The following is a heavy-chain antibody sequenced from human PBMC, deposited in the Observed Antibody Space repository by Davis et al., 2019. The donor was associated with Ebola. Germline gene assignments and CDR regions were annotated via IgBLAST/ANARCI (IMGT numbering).Heavy chain of an antibody. V-gene: IGHV4-39*01. CDR3: ARSSNPIYSNYWFDY. J-gene: IGHJ4*02. Sequence: PSETLSLTCTVSGGSISSSSYYWGWIRQPPGKGLEWIGSIYYSGSTYYNPSLKSRVTISVDTSKNQFSLKLSSVTAADTAVYYCARSSNPIYSNYWFDYWGQGTLVTVSS. CDR2: IYYSGST. CDR1: GGSISSSSYY. D-gene: IGHD4-11*01.